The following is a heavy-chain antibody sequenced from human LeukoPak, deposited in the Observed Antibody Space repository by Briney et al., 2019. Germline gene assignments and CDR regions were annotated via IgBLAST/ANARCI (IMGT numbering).Heavy chain of an antibody. D-gene: IGHD3-3*01. CDR2: IYTSGST. CDR1: GGSISSYY. CDR3: AREPSIGVVITDYEAFDY. J-gene: IGHJ4*02. V-gene: IGHV4-4*07. Sequence: SETLPLTCTVSGGSISSYYWSWIRQPAGKGLEWIGRIYTSGSTNYNPSLKSRVTISVDKSKNQFSLKLSSVTAADTAVYYCAREPSIGVVITDYEAFDYWGQGTLVTVSS.